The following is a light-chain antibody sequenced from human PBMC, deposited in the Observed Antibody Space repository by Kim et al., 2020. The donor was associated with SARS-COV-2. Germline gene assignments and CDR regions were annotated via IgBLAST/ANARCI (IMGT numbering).Light chain of an antibody. V-gene: IGKV3-11*01. CDR3: QQRRTWPLT. CDR2: DAS. J-gene: IGKJ4*01. Sequence: LAPWEIATLSCRATHSVSNFLVWYQQKPGQPPRLLIFDASTRATGIPARFSGSGSGTDFTLTISSLEPEDFAVYYCQQRRTWPLTFGGGTKVDIK. CDR1: HSVSNF.